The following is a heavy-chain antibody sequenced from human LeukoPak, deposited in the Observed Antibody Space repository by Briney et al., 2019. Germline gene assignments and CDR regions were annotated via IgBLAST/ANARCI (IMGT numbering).Heavy chain of an antibody. J-gene: IGHJ4*02. Sequence: PGGSLRLSCAASGFTFSSYSMNWVRQAPGKGLEWVSYISSSSGNIYYADSVKGRFTISRDNAKNSLYLQMNSLRAEDTAVYYCARDLNWETYWGQGTLVSVSS. CDR3: ARDLNWETY. D-gene: IGHD7-27*01. V-gene: IGHV3-48*04. CDR2: ISSSSGNI. CDR1: GFTFSSYS.